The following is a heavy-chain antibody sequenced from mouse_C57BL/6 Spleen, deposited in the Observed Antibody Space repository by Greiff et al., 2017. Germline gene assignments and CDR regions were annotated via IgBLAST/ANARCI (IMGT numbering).Heavy chain of an antibody. J-gene: IGHJ4*01. CDR3: ARITTVVAGYYAMDY. CDR1: GYAFSSYW. D-gene: IGHD1-1*01. CDR2: IYPGDGDT. Sequence: QVQLQQSGAELVKPGASVKISCKASGYAFSSYWMNWVKQRPGKGLEWIGQIYPGDGDTNYNGKFKGKATLTADKSSSTAYMQLSSLTSEDSAVYVCARITTVVAGYYAMDYWGQGTSVTVSS. V-gene: IGHV1-80*01.